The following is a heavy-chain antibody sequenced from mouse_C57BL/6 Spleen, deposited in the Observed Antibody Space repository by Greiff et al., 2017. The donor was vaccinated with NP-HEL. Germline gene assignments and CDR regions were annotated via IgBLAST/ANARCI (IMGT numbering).Heavy chain of an antibody. CDR3: ARLETAQATGYFDV. V-gene: IGHV1-69*01. D-gene: IGHD3-2*02. CDR1: GYTFTSYW. CDR2: IDPSDSYT. J-gene: IGHJ1*03. Sequence: QVQLQQPGAELVMPGASVKLSCKASGYTFTSYWMHWVKQRPGQGLEWIGEIDPSDSYTNYNQKFKGKSTLTVDKASSTAYMQLSSLTSEDSAVYYCARLETAQATGYFDVWGTGTTVTVSS.